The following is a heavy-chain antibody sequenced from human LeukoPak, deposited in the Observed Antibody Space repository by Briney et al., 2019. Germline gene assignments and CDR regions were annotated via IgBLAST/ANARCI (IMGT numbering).Heavy chain of an antibody. V-gene: IGHV4-4*07. D-gene: IGHD3-10*01. CDR3: ARIYYGSGSYYNGWFDP. CDR1: GGSISSYY. Sequence: PSETLSLTCTVPGGSISSYYWSWIRQPAGKGLEWIGRIYTSGSTNYNPSLKSRVTMSVDTSKNQFSLKLSSVTAADTAVYYCARIYYGSGSYYNGWFDPWGQGTLVTVSS. J-gene: IGHJ5*02. CDR2: IYTSGST.